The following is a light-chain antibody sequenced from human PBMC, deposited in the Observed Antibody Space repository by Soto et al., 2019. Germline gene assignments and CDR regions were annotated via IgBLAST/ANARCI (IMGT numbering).Light chain of an antibody. CDR2: EDT. J-gene: IGLJ7*01. V-gene: IGLV2-23*01. CDR1: SSDVGNYNL. CDR3: CSYAGSSTMT. Sequence: QSALSQPASVSGSRGQSITISCTGTSSDVGNYNLVSWYQQYPGKAPKLMIFEDTKRPSGVSHRFSGSKSGNTASLTIAGLQPEDAAAYYCCSYAGSSTMTFGGGTQLTVL.